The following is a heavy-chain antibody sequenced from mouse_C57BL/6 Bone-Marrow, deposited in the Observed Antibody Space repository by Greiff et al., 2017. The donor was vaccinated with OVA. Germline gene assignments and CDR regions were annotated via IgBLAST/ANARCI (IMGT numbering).Heavy chain of an antibody. Sequence: VQRVESGAELARPGASVKLSCKASGYTFTSYGISWVKQRTGQGLEWIGEIYPRSGNTYYNEKFKGKATLTADKSSSTAYMELRSLTSEDSAVYFCARNYYGKDFDVWGTGTTVTVSS. D-gene: IGHD1-1*01. CDR3: ARNYYGKDFDV. CDR1: GYTFTSYG. J-gene: IGHJ1*03. V-gene: IGHV1-81*01. CDR2: IYPRSGNT.